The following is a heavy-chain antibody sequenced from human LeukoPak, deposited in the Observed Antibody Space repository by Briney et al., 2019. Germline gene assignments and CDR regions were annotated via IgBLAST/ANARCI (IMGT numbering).Heavy chain of an antibody. CDR1: GFTFSSYS. V-gene: IGHV3-21*01. D-gene: IGHD3-10*01. J-gene: IGHJ4*02. Sequence: TGGSLRLSCAASGFTFSSYSMNWVRQAPGKGLEWVSSISSSSSYIYYADSVKGRFTISRDNAKNSLYLQMNSLRAEDTAVYYCARDPKPITMVRGVVDYWGQGTLDTVSS. CDR2: ISSSSSYI. CDR3: ARDPKPITMVRGVVDY.